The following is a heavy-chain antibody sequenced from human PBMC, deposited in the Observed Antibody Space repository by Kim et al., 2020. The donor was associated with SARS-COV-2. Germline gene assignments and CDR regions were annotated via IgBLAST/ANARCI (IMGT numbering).Heavy chain of an antibody. D-gene: IGHD3-3*01. J-gene: IGHJ5*02. CDR3: ARVGPVSLRFLVDP. V-gene: IGHV1-3*01. Sequence: SQKFQGRVTITRETSASTAYMELSSLRSEDTAVYYCARVGPVSLRFLVDPWGQGTLVTVSS.